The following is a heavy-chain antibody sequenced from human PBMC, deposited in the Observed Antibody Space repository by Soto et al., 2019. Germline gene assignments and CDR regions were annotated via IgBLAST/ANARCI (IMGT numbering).Heavy chain of an antibody. D-gene: IGHD3-10*01. CDR3: ARQDYYGSGVYHFDY. Sequence: QVQVVQSGTEVKKPGASVKVSCKTSGYTFNKYPIHWVRQAPGQGLEWMGWINPANGDTGFSQRFQDRVTITRDTSASTAHMELSSLKSEDTAVYYCARQDYYGSGVYHFDYWGQGTLVSVSS. CDR1: GYTFNKYP. CDR2: INPANGDT. J-gene: IGHJ4*02. V-gene: IGHV1-3*01.